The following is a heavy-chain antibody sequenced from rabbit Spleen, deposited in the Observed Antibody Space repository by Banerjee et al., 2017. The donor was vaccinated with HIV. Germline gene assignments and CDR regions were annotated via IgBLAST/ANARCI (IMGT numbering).Heavy chain of an antibody. V-gene: IGHV1S40*01. CDR3: ARDLVGVIGWNFYL. CDR2: IYAGSSGST. Sequence: QSLEESGGGLVQPEGSLTLTCKASGIDFSSYYYMCWVRQAPGKGLEWIACIYAGSSGSTYYASWAKGRFTISKTSSTTVTLRMTSLTAADRATYFCARDLVGVIGWNFYLWGQGTLVTVS. J-gene: IGHJ4*01. CDR1: GIDFSSYYY. D-gene: IGHD2-1*01.